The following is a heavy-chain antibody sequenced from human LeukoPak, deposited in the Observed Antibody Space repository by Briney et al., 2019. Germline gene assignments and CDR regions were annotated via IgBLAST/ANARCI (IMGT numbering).Heavy chain of an antibody. Sequence: SETLSLTCTVSGAFISSGGFYWSWLRQPPGKGLEWIGYIYHSGKAYYNPSLESRVTISVDRSKNHFSLNLNSVTAADTAVYYCARLAYCGGDCYSPFDYWGQGTLVTVSS. V-gene: IGHV4-30-2*01. CDR1: GAFISSGGFY. CDR2: IYHSGKA. D-gene: IGHD2-21*02. J-gene: IGHJ4*02. CDR3: ARLAYCGGDCYSPFDY.